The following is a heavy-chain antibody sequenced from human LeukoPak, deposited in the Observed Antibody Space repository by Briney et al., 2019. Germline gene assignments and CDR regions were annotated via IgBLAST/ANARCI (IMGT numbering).Heavy chain of an antibody. J-gene: IGHJ5*02. V-gene: IGHV3-48*03. CDR2: ISSGGGTT. CDR3: ARDTPGWFDP. CDR1: GFTFSSYE. Sequence: GSLRLSCAASGFTFSSYEMNWVRQAPGKGLEWVSYISSGGGTTYYADSVKGRFTISRDNAKNSLYLQMNSLRAEDTAVYYCARDTPGWFDPWGQGTLVTVSS.